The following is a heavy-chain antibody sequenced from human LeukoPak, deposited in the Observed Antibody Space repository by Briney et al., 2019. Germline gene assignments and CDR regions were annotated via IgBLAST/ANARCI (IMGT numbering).Heavy chain of an antibody. CDR3: ASDVNYYDGSGPPFHY. Sequence: PGGSLRLSCAVPGFTFRSYSMHWVRQAPGEGLEWVAAISYDGSDRFYADSVKGRFTISRDNSKNTLYLHVNSLRPEDTALYYCASDVNYYDGSGPPFHYWGQGTLVTVSS. D-gene: IGHD3-22*01. V-gene: IGHV3-30-3*01. CDR1: GFTFRSYS. CDR2: ISYDGSDR. J-gene: IGHJ4*02.